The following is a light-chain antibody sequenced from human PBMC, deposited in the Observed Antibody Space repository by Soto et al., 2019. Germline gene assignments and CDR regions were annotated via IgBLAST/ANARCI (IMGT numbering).Light chain of an antibody. Sequence: SWYQQHPDKAPKLMIYDVSNRPSGVSNHFSGSKSGNTDSLTISGLQAEDEADYYCSSYTSSSTWVFGGGTKLTVL. V-gene: IGLV2-14*04. CDR2: DVS. J-gene: IGLJ3*02. CDR3: SSYTSSSTWV.